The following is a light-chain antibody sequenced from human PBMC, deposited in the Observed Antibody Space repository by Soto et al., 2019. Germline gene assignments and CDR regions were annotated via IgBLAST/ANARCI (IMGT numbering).Light chain of an antibody. J-gene: IGLJ1*01. V-gene: IGLV2-14*01. CDR1: SSDVGGYVY. CDR2: EVS. CDR3: SSFTSNSTPYV. Sequence: QSALTQPASVSGSPGQSITISCTGTSSDVGGYVYVSWYQQHPGKAPKLMIYEVSNRPSGVSNRFSGSKSGNTASLTISGLQAEDEADYYCSSFTSNSTPYVFGTGTKVTVL.